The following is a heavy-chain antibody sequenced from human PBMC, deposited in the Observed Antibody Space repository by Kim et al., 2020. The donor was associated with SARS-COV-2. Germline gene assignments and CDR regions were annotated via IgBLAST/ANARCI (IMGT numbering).Heavy chain of an antibody. CDR3: ARGGTNQLAQV. V-gene: IGHV4-59*13. CDR1: GGSLSNYY. Sequence: SETLSLTCTVSGGSLSNYYWNWIRQPPGKELEWVGYIFYSGTTTYSPSLKSRVTISLDTSKNQFSLKLTSVTAADTAVYFCARGGTNQLAQVWGQGTLVT. D-gene: IGHD2-2*01. CDR2: IFYSGTT. J-gene: IGHJ4*02.